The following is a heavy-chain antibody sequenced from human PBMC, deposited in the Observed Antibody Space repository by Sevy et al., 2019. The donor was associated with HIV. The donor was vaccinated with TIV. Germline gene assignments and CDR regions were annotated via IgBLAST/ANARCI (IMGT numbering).Heavy chain of an antibody. V-gene: IGHV3-30*02. J-gene: IGHJ4*02. Sequence: GGSLRLSCAASGFTFNSYGMHWVRQAPGKGLEWVAFIRYDGSNKYYADSVKGRFTISRDNSKNTLYLQMNSLRAEDTAVYYCAKEGRELRYFDWSTDYWGQGTLVTVSS. D-gene: IGHD3-9*01. CDR2: IRYDGSNK. CDR3: AKEGRELRYFDWSTDY. CDR1: GFTFNSYG.